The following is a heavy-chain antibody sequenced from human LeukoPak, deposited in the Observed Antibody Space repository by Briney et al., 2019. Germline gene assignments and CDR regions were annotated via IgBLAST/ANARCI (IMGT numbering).Heavy chain of an antibody. Sequence: ASVKVSCKASGYTFTGYYMHWVRQAPGQGLEWMGWINPNSGGTNYAQKFQGRVTMTRDTSISTAYMELSRLRSDDTAVYYCARIGMVWGVIISQALGLYYYMDVWGKGTTVTVSS. D-gene: IGHD3-10*01. CDR1: GYTFTGYY. V-gene: IGHV1-2*02. CDR3: ARIGMVWGVIISQALGLYYYMDV. CDR2: INPNSGGT. J-gene: IGHJ6*03.